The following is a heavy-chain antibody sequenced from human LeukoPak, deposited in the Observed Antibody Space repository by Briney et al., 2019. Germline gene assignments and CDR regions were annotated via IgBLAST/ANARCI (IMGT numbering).Heavy chain of an antibody. CDR3: ARRRDYYDSSLDY. D-gene: IGHD3-22*01. Sequence: SETLSLTCTVSGGSISSSSYYWGWLRQPPGTGLEWIGSIYYSGSTYYNPSLKSRVTISVDTSKNQFSLKLSSVTAADTAVYYCARRRDYYDSSLDYWGQGTLVTVSS. V-gene: IGHV4-39*01. CDR2: IYYSGST. CDR1: GGSISSSSYY. J-gene: IGHJ4*02.